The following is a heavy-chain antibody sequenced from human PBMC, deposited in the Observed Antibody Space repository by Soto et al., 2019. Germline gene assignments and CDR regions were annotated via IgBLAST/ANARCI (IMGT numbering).Heavy chain of an antibody. J-gene: IGHJ4*02. V-gene: IGHV1-69*08. CDR3: GREGGGGPKPGGVDY. Sequence: QVQLVQSGAEVKKPGSSVKVSCKASGGTFSSYTISWVRQAPGQGLEWMGRIIPILGIANYAQKFQGRVTITADKSTSTAYMEQSSRRSEDTAVDYCGREGGGGPKPGGVDYWGQGTLVTVSS. CDR2: IIPILGIA. D-gene: IGHD3-16*01. CDR1: GGTFSSYT.